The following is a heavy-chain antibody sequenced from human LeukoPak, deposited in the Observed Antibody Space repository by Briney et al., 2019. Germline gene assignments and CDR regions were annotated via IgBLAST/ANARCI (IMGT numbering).Heavy chain of an antibody. CDR2: IIPIFGTA. Sequence: ASVKVSCKASGGTFSSYAISWVRQAPGQGLEWMGGIIPIFGTATYAQKFQGRVTITTDESTSTAYMELSSLRSEDTAVYYCARDSTVTPQAFDYWGQGTLVTVSS. D-gene: IGHD4-11*01. CDR3: ARDSTVTPQAFDY. J-gene: IGHJ4*02. V-gene: IGHV1-69*05. CDR1: GGTFSSYA.